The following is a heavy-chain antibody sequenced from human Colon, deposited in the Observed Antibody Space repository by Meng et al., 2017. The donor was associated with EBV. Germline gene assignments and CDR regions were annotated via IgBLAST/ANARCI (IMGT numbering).Heavy chain of an antibody. CDR3: ARVPTTGYKDH. CDR1: GGSFSGYV. J-gene: IGHJ4*02. V-gene: IGHV4-34*01. CDR2: VSHPGSA. D-gene: IGHD3-9*01. Sequence: GDGLLNPSETRHPPLTFNGGSFSGYVWGWVRQPPGKGMEWIGEVSHPGSANYNPSLKSRVTISVDASEKQFSLRLTSVTAADIAVYYCARVPTTGYKDHWGQGTLVTVSS.